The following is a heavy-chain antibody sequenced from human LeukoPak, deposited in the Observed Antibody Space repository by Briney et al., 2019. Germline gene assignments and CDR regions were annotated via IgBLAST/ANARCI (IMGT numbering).Heavy chain of an antibody. Sequence: GGPLRLSCAASEFTFVRYAMNWVRQAPGKGLEWVSYISSSSFKIGYADSVKGRFTISRDNSKNSLYLQMDSLRVEDTAVYYCVRDPSYGSSWYYYMDVWGKGTTVTVSS. CDR2: ISSSSFKI. CDR1: EFTFVRYA. D-gene: IGHD6-13*01. V-gene: IGHV3-48*04. J-gene: IGHJ6*03. CDR3: VRDPSYGSSWYYYMDV.